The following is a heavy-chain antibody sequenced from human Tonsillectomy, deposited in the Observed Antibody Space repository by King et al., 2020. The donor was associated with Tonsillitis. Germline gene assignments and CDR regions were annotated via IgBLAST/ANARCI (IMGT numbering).Heavy chain of an antibody. CDR3: STAMIVTGLDV. Sequence: VQLVESGGGLVKPGGSLRLSCAASGLPFIYAWMTWVRQAPGKGLEWVGRIKSKTDGGTTDYAEPVKDRFTISRDDSGDMLYLQMNNLTTEDTAVYYCSTAMIVTGLDVWGQGTTVAVSS. CDR1: GLPFIYAW. V-gene: IGHV3-15*01. D-gene: IGHD3-22*01. CDR2: IKSKTDGGTT. J-gene: IGHJ6*02.